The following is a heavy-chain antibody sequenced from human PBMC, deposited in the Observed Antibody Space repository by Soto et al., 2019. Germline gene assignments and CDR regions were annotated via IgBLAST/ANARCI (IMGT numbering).Heavy chain of an antibody. CDR3: AREGARVDGSGDPDAFDI. CDR1: GFTFSSYA. CDR2: ISYDGSNK. D-gene: IGHD6-19*01. J-gene: IGHJ3*02. V-gene: IGHV3-30-3*01. Sequence: QVQLVESGGGVVQPGRSLRLSCAASGFTFSSYAMHWVRQAPGKGLEWVAVISYDGSNKYYADSVKGRFTISRDNSKNTLYLQMNSLRAEDTAVYYCAREGARVDGSGDPDAFDIWGQGTMVTVSS.